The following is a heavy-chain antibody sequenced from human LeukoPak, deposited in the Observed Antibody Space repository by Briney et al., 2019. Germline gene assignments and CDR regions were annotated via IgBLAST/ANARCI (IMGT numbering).Heavy chain of an antibody. V-gene: IGHV4-34*01. CDR3: ARGSVLRYFDWYPGGRSDFDY. CDR1: GGSFSGYY. J-gene: IGHJ4*02. Sequence: SETLSLTCAVYGGSFSGYYWSWIRQPPGKGPEWIGEINHSGSTNYNPSLKSRVTISVDTSKNQFSLKLSSVTAADTAVYYCARGSVLRYFDWYPGGRSDFDYWGQGTLVTVSS. CDR2: INHSGST. D-gene: IGHD3-9*01.